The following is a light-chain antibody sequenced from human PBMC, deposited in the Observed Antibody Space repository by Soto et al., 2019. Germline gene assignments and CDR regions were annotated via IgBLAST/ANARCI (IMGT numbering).Light chain of an antibody. CDR1: SGHSSYA. Sequence: QLVLTQSPSASASLGASVKLTCTLSSGHSSYAIAWHQQQPEKGPRYLMKINSDGSHFKGDGIPDRFSGSSSGAERYLTISRLQSEDEADYYCKAWGTGIQVFGGGTKLTVL. V-gene: IGLV4-69*01. CDR2: INSDGSH. CDR3: KAWGTGIQV. J-gene: IGLJ2*01.